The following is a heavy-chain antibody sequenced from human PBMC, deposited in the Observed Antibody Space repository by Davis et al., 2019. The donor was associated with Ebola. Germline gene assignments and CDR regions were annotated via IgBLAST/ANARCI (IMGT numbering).Heavy chain of an antibody. Sequence: PGGSLRLSCAASGFTVSSNYMSWVRQAPGKGLEWVSYISSSGSTIYYADSVKGRFTISRDNAKNSLYLQMNSLRAEDTAVYYCARGSTVADFDYWGQGTLVTVSS. CDR3: ARGSTVADFDY. J-gene: IGHJ4*02. V-gene: IGHV3-11*04. D-gene: IGHD4-23*01. CDR1: GFTVSSNY. CDR2: ISSSGSTI.